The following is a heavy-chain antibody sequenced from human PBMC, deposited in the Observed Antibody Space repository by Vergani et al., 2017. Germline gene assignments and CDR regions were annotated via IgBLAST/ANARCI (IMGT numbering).Heavy chain of an antibody. V-gene: IGHV4-31*03. CDR3: ARMGGYDEGDAFRIGYFDS. J-gene: IGHJ4*02. D-gene: IGHD3-22*01. CDR1: GDSISSGVYY. CDR2: IYSTGST. Sequence: QVQLQESGPGLVKPSHTLSLTCSVSGDSISSGVYYLNWIRQHPGKGLEWIGYIYSTGSTHHNPSLRRRINMSVDTSKNQFSLKLNSVTAADTAMYYCARMGGYDEGDAFRIGYFDSWGPGILVTVSS.